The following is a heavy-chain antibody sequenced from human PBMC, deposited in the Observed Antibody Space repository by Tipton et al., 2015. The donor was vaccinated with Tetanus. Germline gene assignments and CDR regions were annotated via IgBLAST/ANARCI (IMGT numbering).Heavy chain of an antibody. Sequence: LRLSCTVSGGSVSSGSYYWSWIRQPPGKGLEWIGYIYYSGSTNYNPTLKSRVTISVDTSKNQFSLKLSSVTAADTAVYYCARGGIAAAGGGLDYWGQGTLVTVSS. CDR1: GGSVSSGSYY. CDR3: ARGGIAAAGGGLDY. J-gene: IGHJ4*02. V-gene: IGHV4-61*01. D-gene: IGHD6-13*01. CDR2: IYYSGST.